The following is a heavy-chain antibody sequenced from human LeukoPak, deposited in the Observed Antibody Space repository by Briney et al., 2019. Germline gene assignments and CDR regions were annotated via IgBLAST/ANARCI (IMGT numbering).Heavy chain of an antibody. CDR1: GYTFTSYG. CDR2: ISAYNGNT. CDR3: AREGVGEWFGELLVMLDSYYYYGMDV. Sequence: ASVKVSCKASGYTFTSYGISWVRQAPGQGLEWMGWISAYNGNTNCAQKLQGRVTMTTDTSTSTAYMELRSLRSDDTAVYYCAREGVGEWFGELLVMLDSYYYYGMDVWGQGTTVTVSS. V-gene: IGHV1-18*01. J-gene: IGHJ6*02. D-gene: IGHD3-10*01.